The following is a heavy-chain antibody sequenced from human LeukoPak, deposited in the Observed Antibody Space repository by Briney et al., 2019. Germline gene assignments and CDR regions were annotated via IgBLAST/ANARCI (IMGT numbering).Heavy chain of an antibody. CDR2: ISSNGGST. CDR3: ARTRITMVRGVISGYYYMDV. V-gene: IGHV3-64*01. D-gene: IGHD3-10*01. J-gene: IGHJ6*03. CDR1: GFTFSSYA. Sequence: GGSLTHTCAASGFTFSSYAMHWVRQAPGKGLEYVSAISSNGGSTYYANSVKGRFTISRDNSKNTLYLQMGSLRAEDMAVYYCARTRITMVRGVISGYYYMDVWVKGTTVTVSS.